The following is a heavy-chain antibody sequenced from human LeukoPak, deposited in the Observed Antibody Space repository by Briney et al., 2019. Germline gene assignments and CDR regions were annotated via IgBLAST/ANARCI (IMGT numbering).Heavy chain of an antibody. CDR2: IKQDGSEK. V-gene: IGHV3-7*03. J-gene: IGHJ5*02. CDR1: GLIFSSYW. D-gene: IGHD2-2*01. CDR3: AKALLYCSSTSCQFDP. Sequence: GGSLRLSCAASGLIFSSYWMNWVRQAPGKGLEWVANIKQDGSEKYYVDSVKGRFTISRDNAKNSLYLQMNSLRAEDTAVYYCAKALLYCSSTSCQFDPWGQGTLVTVSS.